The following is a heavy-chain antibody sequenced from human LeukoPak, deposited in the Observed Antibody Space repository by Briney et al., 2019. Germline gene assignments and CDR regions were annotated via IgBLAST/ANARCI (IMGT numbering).Heavy chain of an antibody. V-gene: IGHV3-74*03. CDR2: INSDGSSI. J-gene: IGHJ4*02. Sequence: PGGSLRLSCAASGFTFSSYWMHWVRQVPGKGLVWVSRINSDGSSITYADSVKGRFTISRDNSKNTLYLQMNSLRAEDTAVYYCARRRGVTTAFDYWGQGTLVTVSS. CDR3: ARRRGVTTAFDY. D-gene: IGHD4-11*01. CDR1: GFTFSSYW.